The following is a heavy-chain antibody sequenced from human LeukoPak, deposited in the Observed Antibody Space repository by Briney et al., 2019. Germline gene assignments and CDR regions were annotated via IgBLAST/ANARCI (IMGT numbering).Heavy chain of an antibody. D-gene: IGHD2-2*01. Sequence: SETLSLTCTVSGGSISSGGYYWSWIRQPPGKGLEWIGYIYHSGSTYYNPSLKSRVTISVDRSKNQFSLKLSSVTAADTAVYYCARMGCSSTSCYYVDYWGQGTLVTVSS. CDR1: GGSISSGGYY. V-gene: IGHV4-30-2*01. CDR2: IYHSGST. CDR3: ARMGCSSTSCYYVDY. J-gene: IGHJ4*02.